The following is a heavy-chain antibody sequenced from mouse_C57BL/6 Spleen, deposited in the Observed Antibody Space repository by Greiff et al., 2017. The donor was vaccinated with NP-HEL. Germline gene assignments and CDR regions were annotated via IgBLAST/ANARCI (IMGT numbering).Heavy chain of an antibody. CDR1: GYTFTSYW. D-gene: IGHD3-2*02. V-gene: IGHV1-52*01. CDR2: IDPSDSET. Sequence: QVQLQQPGAELVRPGSSVKLSCKASGYTFTSYWMHWVKQRPIQGLEWIGKIDPSDSETHYNQKFKAKATLPVDKSSSTAYMQLSSLTSEDSAVYYCARSAQAGGYYYAMDYWGQGTSVTVSS. CDR3: ARSAQAGGYYYAMDY. J-gene: IGHJ4*01.